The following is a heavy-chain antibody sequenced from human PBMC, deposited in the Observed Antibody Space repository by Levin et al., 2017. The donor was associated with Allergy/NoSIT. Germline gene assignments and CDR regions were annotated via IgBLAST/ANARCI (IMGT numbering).Heavy chain of an antibody. D-gene: IGHD6-13*01. J-gene: IGHJ4*02. Sequence: TGESLKISCAASGFTFSSYWMTWVRQAPGKGLEWVVNIKQDGTEKYYVDSVRGRFTISRDNAKNSLYLQMNSLRAEDTAVYYCARKAWSNSWYDYWGQGTLVTVSS. CDR2: IKQDGTEK. CDR3: ARKAWSNSWYDY. V-gene: IGHV3-7*01. CDR1: GFTFSSYW.